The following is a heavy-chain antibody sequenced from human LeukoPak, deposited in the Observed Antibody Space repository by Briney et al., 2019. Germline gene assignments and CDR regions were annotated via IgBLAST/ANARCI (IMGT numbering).Heavy chain of an antibody. CDR3: ARAEIYYYGSGSPDY. V-gene: IGHV3-74*01. CDR1: GLTFSRSW. Sequence: GGSLRLSCAASGLTFSRSWMHWLRQAPGKGLVWVSRINSDGSSTNYADSVKGRFTISRDNAKNTLYLQMNSLRAEDTAVYYCARAEIYYYGSGSPDYWGQGTLVTVSS. J-gene: IGHJ4*02. CDR2: INSDGSST. D-gene: IGHD3-10*01.